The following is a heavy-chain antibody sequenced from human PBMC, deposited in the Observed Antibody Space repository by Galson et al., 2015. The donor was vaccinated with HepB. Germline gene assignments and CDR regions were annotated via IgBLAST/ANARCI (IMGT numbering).Heavy chain of an antibody. V-gene: IGHV1-69*13. D-gene: IGHD6-19*01. CDR3: ARPVTRSTPRRLYSRGWGGLDI. Sequence: SVKLSCKASGGTFSSYAISWVRQAPGQGLEWMGGITPIVGTANYAQKLQGRVTITADESTSTAYMELSSLRAEDTAVYYCARPVTRSTPRRLYSRGWGGLDIGGKETRVTIS. CDR1: GGTFSSYA. CDR2: ITPIVGTA. J-gene: IGHJ6*04.